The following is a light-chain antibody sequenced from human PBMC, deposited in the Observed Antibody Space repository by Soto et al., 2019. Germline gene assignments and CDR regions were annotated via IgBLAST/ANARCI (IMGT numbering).Light chain of an antibody. J-gene: IGKJ1*01. Sequence: EIVMKQSPATLSVSTGERATLSCRASQSVSSNLAWYQQKPGQAPRLLIYGAFKRATGIPDRFSGSGSGTDFTLTISRMEPEDFAVYCCQQYGSSPRTFGQGTKVDIK. CDR3: QQYGSSPRT. CDR2: GAF. V-gene: IGKV3-20*01. CDR1: QSVSSN.